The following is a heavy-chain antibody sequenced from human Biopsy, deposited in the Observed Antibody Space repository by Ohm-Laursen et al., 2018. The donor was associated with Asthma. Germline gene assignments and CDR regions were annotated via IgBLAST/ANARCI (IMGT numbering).Heavy chain of an antibody. V-gene: IGHV1-2*06. CDR3: ARGQKSPGDRWFDP. D-gene: IGHD7-27*01. CDR2: IKPNSGGT. CDR1: GYTFIGYH. Sequence: SVKVSCKTSGYTFIGYHIHWVRQAPGQGLEWMGRIKPNSGGTNYAQKFQGRVTMTSDTPISTAYMELSRLRSDDTALYYCARGQKSPGDRWFDPWGQGTLVTVSS. J-gene: IGHJ5*02.